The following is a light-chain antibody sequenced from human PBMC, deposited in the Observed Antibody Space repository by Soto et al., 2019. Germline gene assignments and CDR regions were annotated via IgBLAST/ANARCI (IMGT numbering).Light chain of an antibody. CDR1: SGHSSYV. CDR2: INSDGSH. V-gene: IGLV4-69*01. Sequence: QTVLTQSPSASASLGASVKLTCTLSSGHSSYVIAWHQQQPEKGPRYLMQINSDGSHTKGDGIPYRFSGSSSGAERDLTISRLQSDDEADYYCQTWGTGIVVFGGGTKLTVL. J-gene: IGLJ3*02. CDR3: QTWGTGIVV.